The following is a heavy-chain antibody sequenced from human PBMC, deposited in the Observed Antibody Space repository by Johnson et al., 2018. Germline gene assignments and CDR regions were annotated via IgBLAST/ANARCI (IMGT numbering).Heavy chain of an antibody. CDR1: GVSISSGHYY. J-gene: IGHJ6*03. V-gene: IGHV4-30-4*01. CDR2: IYDSGNS. CDR3: ARGRAGYESTGFLDYYYMDV. D-gene: IGHD3-22*01. Sequence: QVQLQESGPGLVKPSQTLSLTCAVSGVSISSGHYYWTWIRQPPGQGLEWIGYIYDSGNSYSNPSLESRVPISLDTSENHFPLRLPSVTAADPAVYFCARGRAGYESTGFLDYYYMDVWGKGTTVTVSS.